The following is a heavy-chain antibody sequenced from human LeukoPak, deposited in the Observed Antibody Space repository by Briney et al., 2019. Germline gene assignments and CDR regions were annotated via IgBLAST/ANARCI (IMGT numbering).Heavy chain of an antibody. CDR3: ARSRDGYKRFDS. Sequence: GGSLRLSCAASGFTFSNAWMNWVRQAPGKGLGWVSVISGSGDTTYYADSVKGRFTISRDNSKNTLYLQMNSLRAEDTAVYFCARSRDGYKRFDSWGQGTLVTVSS. CDR2: ISGSGDTT. CDR1: GFTFSNAW. V-gene: IGHV3-23*01. J-gene: IGHJ4*02. D-gene: IGHD5-24*01.